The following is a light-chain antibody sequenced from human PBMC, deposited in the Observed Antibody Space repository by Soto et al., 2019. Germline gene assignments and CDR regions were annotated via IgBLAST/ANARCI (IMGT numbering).Light chain of an antibody. J-gene: IGKJ2*03. Sequence: DIQMTQSPSTLSASVGDSVTITCRASQNIRNWLAWYQQKPGKAPNPLIYDASSLKSGVPSRFSGSGSGTEFTLTISSLQPDDFATYYCQQYNNYLYSFGQGTKLEIK. V-gene: IGKV1-5*01. CDR2: DAS. CDR3: QQYNNYLYS. CDR1: QNIRNW.